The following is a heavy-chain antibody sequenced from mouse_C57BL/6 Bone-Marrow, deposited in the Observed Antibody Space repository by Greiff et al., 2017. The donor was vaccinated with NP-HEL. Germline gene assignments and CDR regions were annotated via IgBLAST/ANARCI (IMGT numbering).Heavy chain of an antibody. D-gene: IGHD4-1*01. J-gene: IGHJ3*01. CDR1: GYTFTSYW. Sequence: VQLKQPGAELVRPGSSVKLSCKASGYTFTSYWMHWVKQRPIQGLEWIGNIDPSDSETHYNQKFKDKATLTVDKSSSTAYMQLSSLTSEDSAVYYCARVNWDVWSFAYWGQGTLVTVSA. V-gene: IGHV1-52*01. CDR2: IDPSDSET. CDR3: ARVNWDVWSFAY.